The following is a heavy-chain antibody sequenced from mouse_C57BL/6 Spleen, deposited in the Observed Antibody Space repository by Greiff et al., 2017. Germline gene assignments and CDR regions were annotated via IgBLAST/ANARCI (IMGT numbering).Heavy chain of an antibody. CDR2: IYPSDSET. CDR1: GYTFTSYW. CDR3: GRLLAQAYFDY. J-gene: IGHJ2*01. V-gene: IGHV1-61*01. D-gene: IGHD3-2*02. Sequence: QVQLQQPGAELVRPGSSVKLSCKASGYTFTSYWMDWVKQRPGQGLEWIGNIYPSDSETHYNQKFKDKATLTVDKSSSTAYMQLSSLTSEDSAVYYCGRLLAQAYFDYWGQGTTLTVSS.